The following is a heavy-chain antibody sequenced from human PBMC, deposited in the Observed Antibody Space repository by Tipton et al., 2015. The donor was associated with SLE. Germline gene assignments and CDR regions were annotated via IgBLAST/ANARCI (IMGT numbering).Heavy chain of an antibody. CDR3: ARDLRFLEDGGYYYYGMDV. CDR1: GYSFSTYG. D-gene: IGHD3-3*01. CDR2: ISGYNGNT. V-gene: IGHV1-18*01. Sequence: QSGPEVKKPGASVKVSCKASGYSFSTYGISWVRQAPGQGLEWLGWISGYNGNTNYAQKLQGRVTMTTDTSTSTAYMELGSLRSDDTAVYYCARDLRFLEDGGYYYYGMDVWGQGTTVTVSS. J-gene: IGHJ6*02.